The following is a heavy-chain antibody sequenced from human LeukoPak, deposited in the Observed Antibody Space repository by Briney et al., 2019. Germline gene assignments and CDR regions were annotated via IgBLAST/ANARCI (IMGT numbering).Heavy chain of an antibody. CDR3: AREVEYDYVWGSYRSFDY. CDR1: GGTFSSYA. V-gene: IGHV1-69*13. Sequence: VASVKVSCKASGGTFSSYAISWVRQAPGQGLEWMGGIIPIFGTANYAQKFQGRVTITADESTSTAYMELSSLRSEDTAVYYCAREVEYDYVWGSYRSFDYWGQGTLVTVSS. J-gene: IGHJ4*02. D-gene: IGHD3-16*02. CDR2: IIPIFGTA.